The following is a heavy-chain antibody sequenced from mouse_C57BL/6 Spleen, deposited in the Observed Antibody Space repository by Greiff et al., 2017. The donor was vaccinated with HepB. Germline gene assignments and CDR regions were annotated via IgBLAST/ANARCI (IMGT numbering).Heavy chain of an antibody. D-gene: IGHD2-1*01. CDR1: GYTFTSYW. J-gene: IGHJ4*01. V-gene: IGHV1-52*01. CDR2: IDPSDSET. Sequence: QVQLQQSGAELVRPGSSVKLSCKASGYTFTSYWMHWVKQRPIQGLEWIGNIDPSDSETHYNQKFKDKATLTVDKSSSTAYMQLSSLTSEDSAVYYCARWNGNYAMDYWGQGTSVTVSS. CDR3: ARWNGNYAMDY.